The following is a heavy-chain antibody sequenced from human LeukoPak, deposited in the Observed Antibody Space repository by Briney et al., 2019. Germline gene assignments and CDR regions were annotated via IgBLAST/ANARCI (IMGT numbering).Heavy chain of an antibody. V-gene: IGHV3-66*01. J-gene: IGHJ4*02. CDR2: IQSGGST. Sequence: HPGGSLRLSCAASGFTVSSNFMTWVRQDPGKGLECVSVIQSGGSTYYADSVKGRFTISGDSSKNTLFLQMNSLTAEDTAVYYCARGTATSSQPFDYWGQGTMVTVSS. CDR3: ARGTATSSQPFDY. D-gene: IGHD2-21*02. CDR1: GFTVSSNF.